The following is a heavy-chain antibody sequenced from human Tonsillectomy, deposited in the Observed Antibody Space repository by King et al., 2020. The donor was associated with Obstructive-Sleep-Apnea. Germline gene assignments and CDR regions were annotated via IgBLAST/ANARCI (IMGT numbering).Heavy chain of an antibody. CDR3: AATTVTLYYDY. V-gene: IGHV3-23*04. CDR2: ISGSSGGL. D-gene: IGHD4-17*01. CDR1: GFTFNKFA. J-gene: IGHJ4*02. Sequence: VQLVESGGCLVQPGGSLRLSCAASGFTFNKFAMTLVRQAPGKGLEWVATISGSSGGLYYADSVKGRFTISRDNSENTLYLQINSLRAEDTAVYFCAATTVTLYYDYWGQGTLVTVSS.